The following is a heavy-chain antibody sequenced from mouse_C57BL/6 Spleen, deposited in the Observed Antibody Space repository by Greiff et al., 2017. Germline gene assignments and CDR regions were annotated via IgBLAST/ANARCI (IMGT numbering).Heavy chain of an antibody. D-gene: IGHD1-1*01. V-gene: IGHV1-26*01. CDR2: INPNNGGT. J-gene: IGHJ3*01. Sequence: EVQLQQSGPELVKPGASVKISCKASGYTFTDYYMNWVKQSHGKSLEWIGDINPNNGGTSYNQKFKGKATLTVDKSSSTAYMELRSLTSEDSAVYYCARLRIYYGSSYGGFAYWGQGTLVTVSA. CDR3: ARLRIYYGSSYGGFAY. CDR1: GYTFTDYY.